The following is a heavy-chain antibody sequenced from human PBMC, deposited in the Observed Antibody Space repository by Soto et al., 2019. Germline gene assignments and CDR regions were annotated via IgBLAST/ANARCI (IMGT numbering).Heavy chain of an antibody. CDR3: ARGDPGIAAENAFDI. CDR2: INAGNGNT. Sequence: QVQLVQSGAEVKKPGASVKVSCKASGYTFTSYAMHWVRQAPGQRLEWMGWINAGNGNTKYSQKFQGRVTITRDTSASTEYMELSSLRSEDTVVYYCARGDPGIAAENAFDIWGQGTMVTVSS. D-gene: IGHD6-13*01. CDR1: GYTFTSYA. V-gene: IGHV1-3*01. J-gene: IGHJ3*02.